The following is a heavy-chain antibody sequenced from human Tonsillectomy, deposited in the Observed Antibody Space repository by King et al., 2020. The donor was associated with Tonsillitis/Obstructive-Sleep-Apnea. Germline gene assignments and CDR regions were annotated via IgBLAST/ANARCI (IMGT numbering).Heavy chain of an antibody. D-gene: IGHD3-3*01. Sequence: QLQESGPGLVKPSETLSLTCTVSGDSINSYYWSRIRQPPGKGLEWIGYISYSGNTNYNPSLKSRVTISIDTSKNQFSLKLRSVTAADTAVYDCAGSNGSGSYFDYWGQGTLVTVPS. CDR1: GDSINSYY. CDR3: AGSNGSGSYFDY. J-gene: IGHJ4*02. CDR2: ISYSGNT. V-gene: IGHV4-59*01.